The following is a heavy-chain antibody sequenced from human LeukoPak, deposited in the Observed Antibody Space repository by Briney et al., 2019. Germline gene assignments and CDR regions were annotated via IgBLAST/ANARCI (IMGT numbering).Heavy chain of an antibody. J-gene: IGHJ5*02. D-gene: IGHD4-17*01. Sequence: SETLSLTCTVSGGSISSSSYYWGWIRQPPGKGLEWIGSIYYSGSTYYNPSLKSRVTISVDTSKNQFSLKLSSVTAADTAVYYCARDVTVTRNNWFDPWGQGTLVTVSS. V-gene: IGHV4-39*01. CDR2: IYYSGST. CDR1: GGSISSSSYY. CDR3: ARDVTVTRNNWFDP.